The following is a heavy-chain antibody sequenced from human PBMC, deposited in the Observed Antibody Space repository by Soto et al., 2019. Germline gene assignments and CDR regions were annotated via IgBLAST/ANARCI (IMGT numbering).Heavy chain of an antibody. CDR3: ARAYSSGWEPRLHDPAPNDY. J-gene: IGHJ4*02. CDR1: GYTFTSYG. CDR2: ISAYNGNT. V-gene: IGHV1-18*01. D-gene: IGHD6-19*01. Sequence: RASVKVSCKASGYTFTSYGISWVRQAPGQGLEWMGWISAYNGNTNYAQKLQGRVTMTTDTSTSTAYMELRSLRSDDTAVYYCARAYSSGWEPRLHDPAPNDYWGQGTLVTVSS.